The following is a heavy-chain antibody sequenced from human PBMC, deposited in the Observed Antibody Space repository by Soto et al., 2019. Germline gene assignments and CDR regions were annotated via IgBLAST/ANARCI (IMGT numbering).Heavy chain of an antibody. CDR2: IIPILGIA. D-gene: IGHD2-2*01. CDR3: ATDERYGSSTSGYYMDV. CDR1: GVTFSSYP. J-gene: IGHJ6*03. V-gene: IGHV1-69*04. Sequence: QVQLVPSGAEVKKPGSSVNVSCKASGVTFSSYPISWVRQAPGQGLEWVGRIIPILGIANYAQKLQGSVTIAADKSTRTAYMEPSRLSSVDAAVYYGATDERYGSSTSGYYMDVWGKGTMVTVSS.